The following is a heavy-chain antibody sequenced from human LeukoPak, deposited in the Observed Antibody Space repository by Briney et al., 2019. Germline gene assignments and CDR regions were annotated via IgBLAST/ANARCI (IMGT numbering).Heavy chain of an antibody. Sequence: GGSLRLSCAASRFSFSSYGMDWVRQAPGKGLEWVAVISYDGSNKYYADSVKGRFTISRDNSKNTLYLQMNSLRAEDTAVYYCARVYGEPGGRYYFDYWGQGTLVTVSS. CDR2: ISYDGSNK. CDR1: RFSFSSYG. D-gene: IGHD1-14*01. V-gene: IGHV3-30*03. CDR3: ARVYGEPGGRYYFDY. J-gene: IGHJ4*02.